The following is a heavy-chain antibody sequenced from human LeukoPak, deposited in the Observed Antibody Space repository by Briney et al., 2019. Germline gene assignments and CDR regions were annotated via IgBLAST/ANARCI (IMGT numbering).Heavy chain of an antibody. Sequence: GASVKVSCKASGYTFTSYGISWVRQAPGQGRDWMGWISAYNGNTNYAQKLQGRVTMTTDTSTSTAYMELRSLRSDDTAVYYCARALVLMDFDIWGQGTMVTVSS. CDR2: ISAYNGNT. D-gene: IGHD2-8*01. CDR3: ARALVLMDFDI. CDR1: GYTFTSYG. V-gene: IGHV1-18*01. J-gene: IGHJ3*02.